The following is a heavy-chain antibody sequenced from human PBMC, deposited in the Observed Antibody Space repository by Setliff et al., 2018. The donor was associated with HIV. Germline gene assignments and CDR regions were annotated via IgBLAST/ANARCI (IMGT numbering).Heavy chain of an antibody. CDR3: ARCAAGPYCRNSFDF. V-gene: IGHV3-7*03. CDR2: IRQGGSEE. CDR1: GFTFSSHW. J-gene: IGHJ4*02. Sequence: GGSLRLSCEASGFTFSSHWMSWVRQAPGKGLEWVANIRQGGSEEYYVDSVKGRFTISRDNAGNSLDLELNYLNDEDTAVYYCARCAAGPYCRNSFDFWGRGTLVTVSS. D-gene: IGHD1-26*01.